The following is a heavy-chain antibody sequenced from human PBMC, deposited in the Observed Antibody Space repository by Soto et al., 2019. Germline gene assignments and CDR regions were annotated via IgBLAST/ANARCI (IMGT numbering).Heavy chain of an antibody. CDR3: ARSREQWLVDAFDI. CDR1: GGSFSGYY. Sequence: QVQVQQWGAGLLKSSETLSLTCAVYGGSFSGYYWSWIRQSPGKGLEWIGEVNPTGSTKYNPPLKRRVTISVDTSKNQFSLNLNSVTAADTALYYCARSREQWLVDAFDIWGQGTIVTVSS. D-gene: IGHD6-19*01. J-gene: IGHJ3*02. V-gene: IGHV4-34*01. CDR2: VNPTGST.